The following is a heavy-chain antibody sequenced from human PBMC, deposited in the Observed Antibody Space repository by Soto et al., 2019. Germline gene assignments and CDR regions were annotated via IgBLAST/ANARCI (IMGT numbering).Heavy chain of an antibody. CDR1: GYGFTTYG. CDR2: ISAHNGNT. V-gene: IGHV1-18*01. CDR3: ARGRYGDY. J-gene: IGHJ4*02. D-gene: IGHD1-1*01. Sequence: QVHLVQSGAEVKKPGASVKVSCKGSGYGFTTYGITWVRQAPGQGLEWMAWISAHNGNTNYAQKLQGRVTETRDTSTSTAYMELRSLRSDDTAVYYFARGRYGDYWGQGALVTVSS.